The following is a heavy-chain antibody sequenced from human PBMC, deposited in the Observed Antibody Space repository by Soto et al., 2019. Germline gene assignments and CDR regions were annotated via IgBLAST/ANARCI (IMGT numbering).Heavy chain of an antibody. Sequence: GGSLRLSCAASGFTFSSYAMHWVRQAPGKGLEWVAVISYDGSNKYYADSVKGRFTISRDNSKNTLYLQMNSLRAEDTAVYYCARESAAPLFYAFDIWGQGTMVTVSS. CDR3: ARESAAPLFYAFDI. D-gene: IGHD2-15*01. CDR1: GFTFSSYA. V-gene: IGHV3-30-3*01. CDR2: ISYDGSNK. J-gene: IGHJ3*02.